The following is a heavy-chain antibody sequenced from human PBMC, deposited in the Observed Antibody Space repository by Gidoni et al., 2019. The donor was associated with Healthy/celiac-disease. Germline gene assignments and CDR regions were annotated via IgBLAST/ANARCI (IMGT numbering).Heavy chain of an antibody. CDR2: IYTRGST. Sequence: QVQLHESGPGLVKPSETLSLTSTVSGGSISSSYWSWIRQPAGKGLEWIGRIYTRGSTNYNPSLKSRVTMSVDTSKNQFSLKLSSVTAADTAVYYCARDIVSSYPYYYYYGMDVWGKGTTVTVSS. V-gene: IGHV4-4*07. CDR3: ARDIVSSYPYYYYYGMDV. CDR1: GGSISSSY. J-gene: IGHJ6*04. D-gene: IGHD1-26*01.